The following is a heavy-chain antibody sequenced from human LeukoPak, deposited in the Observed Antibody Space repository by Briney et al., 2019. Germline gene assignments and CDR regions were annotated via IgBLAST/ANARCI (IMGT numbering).Heavy chain of an antibody. CDR1: GFTFSSYA. V-gene: IGHV3-23*01. J-gene: IGHJ4*02. D-gene: IGHD6-13*01. Sequence: GGYLRLSCAASGFTFSSYAMSWVRQAPGKGLEWVSAISGSDGSTYYADSVKGRFTISRDNSKNTLYLQMNSLRAEDTAVYYCAKAAAVNKYYFDYWGQGTLVTVSS. CDR2: ISGSDGST. CDR3: AKAAAVNKYYFDY.